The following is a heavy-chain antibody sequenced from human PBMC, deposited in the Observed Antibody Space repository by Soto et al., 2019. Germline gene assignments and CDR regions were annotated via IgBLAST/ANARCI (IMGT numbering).Heavy chain of an antibody. V-gene: IGHV1-8*01. J-gene: IGHJ6*02. D-gene: IGHD3-10*01. Sequence: ASVKVSFKASGYTFTSYDINWLRQATVQGLEWMGWMNSNSGNTGYAQKFQGRVTMTRNTSISTAYMELSSLGSEGTAAYYCARDYYYGAGSSYYGMDVWGQGTTVTVSS. CDR3: ARDYYYGAGSSYYGMDV. CDR2: MNSNSGNT. CDR1: GYTFTSYD.